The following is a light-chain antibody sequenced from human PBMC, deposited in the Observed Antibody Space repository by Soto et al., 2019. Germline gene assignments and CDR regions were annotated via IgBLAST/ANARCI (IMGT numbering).Light chain of an antibody. CDR1: QDISGH. V-gene: IGKV1-27*01. CDR3: QKYKGTPRT. J-gene: IGKJ1*01. Sequence: DIQVTQSPSSLSASVGDRVTITCRASQDISGHLAWYQQKPGKVPKLLIYEASTLQSRVPSRFSASGSGTDFTLTISSLQPEDVATYYCQKYKGTPRTFGQGTKVELK. CDR2: EAS.